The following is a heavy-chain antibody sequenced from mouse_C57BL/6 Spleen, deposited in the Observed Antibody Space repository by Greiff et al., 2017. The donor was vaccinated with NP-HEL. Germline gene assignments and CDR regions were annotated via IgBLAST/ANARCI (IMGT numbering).Heavy chain of an antibody. J-gene: IGHJ4*01. CDR1: GYTFTDYY. CDR3: ARSSNYDAMDY. Sequence: EVQLQQSGPELVKPGASVKIPCKASGYTFTDYYMDWVKQSHGQSLEWIGDINPNNGGTIYNQKFKGKATLTVDKSSSTAYMELRSLTSEDTAVYYCARSSNYDAMDYWGQGTSVTVSS. CDR2: INPNNGGT. D-gene: IGHD2-5*01. V-gene: IGHV1-18*01.